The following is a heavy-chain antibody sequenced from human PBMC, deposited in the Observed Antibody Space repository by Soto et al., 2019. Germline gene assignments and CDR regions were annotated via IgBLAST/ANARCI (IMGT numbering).Heavy chain of an antibody. Sequence: GASVKVSCKVSGYTLTELSMHWVRQAPGKGLEWMGGFDPEDGETIYAQKFQGRVTMTEDTSTDTAYMELSSLRFEDTAVYYCARSPPRVERNNYAGGWFDPWGQGTLVTVSS. J-gene: IGHJ5*02. CDR3: ARSPPRVERNNYAGGWFDP. CDR2: FDPEDGET. D-gene: IGHD4-4*01. V-gene: IGHV1-24*01. CDR1: GYTLTELS.